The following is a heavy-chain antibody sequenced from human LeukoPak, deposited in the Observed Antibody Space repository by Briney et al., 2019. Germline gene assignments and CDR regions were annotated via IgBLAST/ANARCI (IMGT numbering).Heavy chain of an antibody. Sequence: PGGSLRLSCEASGFTFSNYAMSWVRQAPGKGLEWVSAISGSGDSTFDADSVKGRFTISRDNSKNTLYLQMNSLRAEDTAIYCYASSGYNYGTSYFAYWGQGTLVTVSS. V-gene: IGHV3-23*01. J-gene: IGHJ4*02. CDR2: ISGSGDST. CDR3: ASSGYNYGTSYFAY. D-gene: IGHD5-18*01. CDR1: GFTFSNYA.